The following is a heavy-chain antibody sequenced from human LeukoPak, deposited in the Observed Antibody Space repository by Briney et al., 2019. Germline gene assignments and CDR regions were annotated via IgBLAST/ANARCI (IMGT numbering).Heavy chain of an antibody. J-gene: IGHJ4*02. CDR1: GYIFSDYY. CDR3: ARDEGSAYPFDY. Sequence: GASVKVSCKASGYIFSDYYMHWVRQAPGQGLEWLGWINPKSGAADYAQQFRGRVTMTRDTSINTDYMEMKRVTSDDTAVYNCARDEGSAYPFDYWGQGTLVTVSS. V-gene: IGHV1-2*02. D-gene: IGHD3-22*01. CDR2: INPKSGAA.